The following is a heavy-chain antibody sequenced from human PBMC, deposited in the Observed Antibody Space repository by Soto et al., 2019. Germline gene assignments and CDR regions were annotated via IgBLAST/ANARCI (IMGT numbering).Heavy chain of an antibody. Sequence: KVSCKASGGTFSSYGINWVRQAPGQGLEWMGGIIPMFGRTNYAQKFQDRVAITADESTNTAYMELSSLRSEDTAFYYCARETSVRGVIITSSPWFDPWGQGTLVTVSS. D-gene: IGHD3-10*01. V-gene: IGHV1-69*01. CDR1: GGTFSSYG. CDR2: IIPMFGRT. J-gene: IGHJ5*02. CDR3: ARETSVRGVIITSSPWFDP.